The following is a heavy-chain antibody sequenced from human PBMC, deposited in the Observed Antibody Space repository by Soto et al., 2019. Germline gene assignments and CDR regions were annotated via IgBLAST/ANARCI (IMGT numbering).Heavy chain of an antibody. CDR2: ISGSGDAT. CDR3: AKEGPGRLFDFDY. J-gene: IGHJ4*02. V-gene: IGHV3-23*01. CDR1: GLNFGDYA. D-gene: IGHD2-21*01. Sequence: GGSLIVWWGAAGLNFGDYARSWVSKDPGLGLGWVSGISGSGDATYHAESLKGRFTISRDNSVNTLYLQMNSLRVEDTAIYYCAKEGPGRLFDFDYWGQGTLVTV.